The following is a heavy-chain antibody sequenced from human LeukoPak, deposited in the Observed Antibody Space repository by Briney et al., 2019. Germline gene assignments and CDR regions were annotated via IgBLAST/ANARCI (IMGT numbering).Heavy chain of an antibody. Sequence: GASVKVSCKASGGTFSSYAISWVRQAPGQGLEWMGGIIPIFGTANYAQKFQGRVTITADKSTSTAYMELSSLRSEDTAVYYCAREPSSSWSLALNSWGQGTLVTVSS. J-gene: IGHJ5*02. CDR2: IIPIFGTA. CDR1: GGTFSSYA. CDR3: AREPSSSWSLALNS. D-gene: IGHD6-13*01. V-gene: IGHV1-69*06.